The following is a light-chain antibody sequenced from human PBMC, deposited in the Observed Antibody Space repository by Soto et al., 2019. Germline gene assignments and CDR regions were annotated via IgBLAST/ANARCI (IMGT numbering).Light chain of an antibody. CDR1: QSISSW. V-gene: IGKV1-5*01. CDR2: DAS. Sequence: DIQMTKYTSTLSASLGDRFTITCRASQSISSWLAWYQQKPGKAPKLLIYDASSLESGVPSRFSGSGSGTEFTLTICSLQPDDFATYYCHQYNSYWTFCQ. CDR3: HQYNSYWT. J-gene: IGKJ1*01.